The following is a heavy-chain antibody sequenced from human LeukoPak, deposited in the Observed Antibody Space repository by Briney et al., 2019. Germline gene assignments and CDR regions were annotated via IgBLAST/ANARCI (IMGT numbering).Heavy chain of an antibody. CDR2: IYYSGST. Sequence: PSETLSLTCAVYGGSFSGYYWGWIRQPPGKGLEWIGSIYYSGSTYYNPSPKSRVTISVDTSKNQFSLKLSSVTAADTAVYYCARTDYDFWSGYFQSGGFDYWGQGTLVTVSS. V-gene: IGHV4-39*01. J-gene: IGHJ4*02. CDR1: GGSFSGYY. D-gene: IGHD3-3*01. CDR3: ARTDYDFWSGYFQSGGFDY.